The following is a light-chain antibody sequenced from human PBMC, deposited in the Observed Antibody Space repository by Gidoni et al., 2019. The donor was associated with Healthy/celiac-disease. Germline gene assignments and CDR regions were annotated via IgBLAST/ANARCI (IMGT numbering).Light chain of an antibody. CDR1: SSDVGSYSL. CDR2: EGS. Sequence: QSALTQPASVSGSPGQSITISCTGTSSDVGSYSLVSWYQQHPGKAPKVMIYEGSKRPSGVSNRFSGSKSGNTASLTISGLQAEDEADYYCCSYTGSITPWVFGGGTKLTVL. V-gene: IGLV2-23*01. CDR3: CSYTGSITPWV. J-gene: IGLJ3*02.